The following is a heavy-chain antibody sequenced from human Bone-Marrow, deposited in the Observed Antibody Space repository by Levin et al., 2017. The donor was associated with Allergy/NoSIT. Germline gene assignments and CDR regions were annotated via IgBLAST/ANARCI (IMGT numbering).Heavy chain of an antibody. Sequence: ASETLSLTCDVLGGSFSEVHSGYQWSWIRQSPGQGLEWIGEVYLNGRTNYNPSLRSRVTISIDLSMNSFSLMLLSVTAADTSVYYCARGLRGVIYQFSYCSMDGWGRGTMVTVSS. V-gene: IGHV4-34*01. CDR1: GGSFSEVHSGYQ. CDR3: ARGLRGVIYQFSYCSMDG. D-gene: IGHD3-10*01. J-gene: IGHJ6*03. CDR2: VYLNGRT.